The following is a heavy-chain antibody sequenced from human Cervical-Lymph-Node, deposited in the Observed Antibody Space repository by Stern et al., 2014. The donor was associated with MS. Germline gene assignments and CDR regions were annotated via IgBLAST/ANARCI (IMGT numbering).Heavy chain of an antibody. CDR2: IYYSGRT. CDR1: GGSISSGDYY. V-gene: IGHV4-30-4*01. J-gene: IGHJ4*02. D-gene: IGHD3/OR15-3a*01. CDR3: AREGPRTGTLVY. Sequence: QLQLQESGPGLEKPSQTLSLTCTVSGGSISSGDYYWSWIRQPPGKGLVWFRYIYYSGRTYYNPALKSRVTTSVTTSNNPSTQKLSSVPAADTAVYYCAREGPRTGTLVYWGQGTLVTVSS.